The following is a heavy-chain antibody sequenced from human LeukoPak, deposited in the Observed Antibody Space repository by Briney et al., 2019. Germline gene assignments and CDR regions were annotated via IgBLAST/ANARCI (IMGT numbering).Heavy chain of an antibody. Sequence: PGGSLRLSCAASGFTFTTHGMNWVRQAPGKGLEWISYIGSSSSATYYADSVEGRFTISRDNAKNSLYLQMNSLRAEDTAIYYCASWAGAADGFSGPFVYWGQGTLVTVSS. D-gene: IGHD6-13*01. CDR1: GFTFTTHG. CDR2: IGSSSSAT. CDR3: ASWAGAADGFSGPFVY. V-gene: IGHV3-48*01. J-gene: IGHJ4*02.